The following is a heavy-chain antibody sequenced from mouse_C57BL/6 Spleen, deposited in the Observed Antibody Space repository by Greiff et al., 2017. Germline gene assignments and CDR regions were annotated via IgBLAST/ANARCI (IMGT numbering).Heavy chain of an antibody. J-gene: IGHJ4*01. CDR2: ISSGSSTI. Sequence: EVKLVESGGGLVKPGGSLKLSCAASGFTFSDYGMHWVRQAPEKGLVWVAYISSGSSTIYYADTVKGRFTISRDNAKYTLYLQMTSLRSEDTAMYYCATRGSLLDYWGQGTSVTVSS. CDR1: GFTFSDYG. V-gene: IGHV5-17*01. CDR3: ATRGSLLDY.